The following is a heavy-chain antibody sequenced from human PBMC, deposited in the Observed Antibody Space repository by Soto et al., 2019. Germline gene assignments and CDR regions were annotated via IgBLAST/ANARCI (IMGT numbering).Heavy chain of an antibody. CDR1: GFTFSRSA. J-gene: IGHJ6*02. CDR3: ARFRQQSSRWGMDV. D-gene: IGHD6-13*01. CDR2: IVVGSGNT. Sequence: GASVKVSCKSSGFTFSRSAVQWVRQARGQRLEWKGWIVVGSGNTNYAQKFQERVTITGDMSTSTAYMELSSLRSEDTAVYYCARFRQQSSRWGMDVWGQGTTVTVSS. V-gene: IGHV1-58*01.